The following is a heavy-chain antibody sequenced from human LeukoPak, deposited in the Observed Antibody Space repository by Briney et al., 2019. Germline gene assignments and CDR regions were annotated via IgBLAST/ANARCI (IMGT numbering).Heavy chain of an antibody. V-gene: IGHV4-61*01. CDR2: IYYSGST. D-gene: IGHD4-17*01. CDR1: GGSISSGSYY. Sequence: SQTLSLTCTVSGGSISSGSYYWSWIRQPPGKGLKWIGYIYYSGSTNYNPSLKSRVTISVDTSKNQFSLKLSSVTAADTAVYYCARQRPPMTTGWFDPWGQGTLVTVSS. J-gene: IGHJ5*02. CDR3: ARQRPPMTTGWFDP.